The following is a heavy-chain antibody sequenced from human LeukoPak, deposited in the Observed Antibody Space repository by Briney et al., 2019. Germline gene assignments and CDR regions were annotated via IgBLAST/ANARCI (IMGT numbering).Heavy chain of an antibody. CDR3: AQMATTLTRNFDY. V-gene: IGHV1-2*06. D-gene: IGHD5-24*01. CDR2: INPNSGGT. J-gene: IGHJ4*02. CDR1: GYTFTGYY. Sequence: ASAKVSCKASGYTFTGYYMHWVRQAPGQGLEWMGRINPNSGGTNYAQKFQGRVTMTRDTSISTAYMELSRLRSDDTAVYYCAQMATTLTRNFDYWGQGTLVTVSS.